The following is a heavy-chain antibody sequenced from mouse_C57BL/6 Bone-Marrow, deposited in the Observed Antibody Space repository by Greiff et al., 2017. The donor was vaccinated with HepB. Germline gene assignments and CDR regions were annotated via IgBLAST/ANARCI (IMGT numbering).Heavy chain of an antibody. D-gene: IGHD2-5*01. CDR3: AKDYSNYHWYFDV. CDR2: ISSGSSTI. Sequence: EVQVVESGGGLVKPGGSLKLSCAASGFTFSDYGMHWVRQAPEKGLEWVAYISSGSSTIYYADTVKGRFTISRDNAKNTLFLQMTSLRSEDTAMYYCAKDYSNYHWYFDVWGTGTTVTVSS. CDR1: GFTFSDYG. V-gene: IGHV5-17*01. J-gene: IGHJ1*03.